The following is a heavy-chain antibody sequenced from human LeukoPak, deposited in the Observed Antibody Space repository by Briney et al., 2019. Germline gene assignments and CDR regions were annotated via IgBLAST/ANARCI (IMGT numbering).Heavy chain of an antibody. CDR1: GFTFSSYS. J-gene: IGHJ5*02. Sequence: GGSLRLSCAASGFTFSSYSMNWVRQAPGKGLEWVSYISSISSTIYYADSVKGRFTISRDNAKNSLYLQMNSLRAEDTAVYYCARGTFTPGPWGQGTLVTVSS. CDR2: ISSISSTI. V-gene: IGHV3-48*01. CDR3: ARGTFTPGP.